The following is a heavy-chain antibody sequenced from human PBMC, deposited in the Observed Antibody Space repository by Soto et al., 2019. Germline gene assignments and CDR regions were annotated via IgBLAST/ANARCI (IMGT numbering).Heavy chain of an antibody. J-gene: IGHJ4*01. CDR1: GGSISSGGYS. V-gene: IGHV4-30-2*01. D-gene: IGHD6-13*01. CDR3: ARTYSSSWSPFEY. CDR2: IYHSGST. Sequence: SETLSLTCAVSGGSISSGGYSWSWIRQPPGKGLEWIGYIYHSGSTYYNPSLKSRVTISVDTSKNQFSLKLSSVTAADTAVHYCARTYSSSWSPFEYWGHGTLVTVSS.